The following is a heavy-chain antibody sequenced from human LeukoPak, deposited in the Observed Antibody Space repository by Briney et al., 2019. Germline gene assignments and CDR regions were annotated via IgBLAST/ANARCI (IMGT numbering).Heavy chain of an antibody. CDR2: IAPVLEIT. D-gene: IGHD1-26*01. CDR3: ARGYSGLHFDS. CDR1: RGTFTNSA. J-gene: IGHJ4*02. Sequence: GASVKVSCKASRGTFTNSATSWVRQAPGQGREWMGRIAPVLEITNYAQKFQGRLTFTADISTSTAYMELSGLRSEDTAIYFCARGYSGLHFDSWGQGSLVTVSS. V-gene: IGHV1-69*04.